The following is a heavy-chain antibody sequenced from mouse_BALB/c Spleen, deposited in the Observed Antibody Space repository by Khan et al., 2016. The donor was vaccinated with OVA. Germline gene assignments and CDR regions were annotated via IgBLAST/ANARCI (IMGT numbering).Heavy chain of an antibody. CDR2: ISYSGST. J-gene: IGHJ4*01. D-gene: IGHD2-1*01. Sequence: EVELVESGPGLVKPSQSLSLTCIVTGYSITSDYAWNWIRQFPGNQLEWMGYISYSGSTNYNPSLKSRISITRDTSKNQFFMQLNSVTTEDTATYDCARDGTRYYYAMDYWGQGTSVTVSS. V-gene: IGHV3-2*02. CDR1: GYSITSDYA. CDR3: ARDGTRYYYAMDY.